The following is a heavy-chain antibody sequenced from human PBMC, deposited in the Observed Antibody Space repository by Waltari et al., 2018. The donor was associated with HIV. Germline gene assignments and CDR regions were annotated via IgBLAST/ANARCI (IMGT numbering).Heavy chain of an antibody. CDR3: AKARLALTTGYYYGMDV. Sequence: QVQLVESGGGVVQPGRSLRLSCAASGFTFSSYGMHWVRQAPGKGLEWVAVISYDGSNKYYADSVKGRFTISRDNSKNTLYLQMNSLRAEDTAVYYCAKARLALTTGYYYGMDVWGQGTTVTVSS. CDR1: GFTFSSYG. J-gene: IGHJ6*02. CDR2: ISYDGSNK. D-gene: IGHD6-19*01. V-gene: IGHV3-30*18.